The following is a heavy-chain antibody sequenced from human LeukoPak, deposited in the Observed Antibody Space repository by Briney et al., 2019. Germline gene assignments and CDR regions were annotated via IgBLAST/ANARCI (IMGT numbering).Heavy chain of an antibody. CDR2: IYYSGST. CDR1: GGSISSISYY. Sequence: SETLSLTCNVSGGSISSISYYWGWIRHPPGKGLEWIGSIYYSGSTYYNPSLKSGVTISVDTPKNQLSLKLSSVTAADTAVYYCAISSGYTVDYSGQGTLVTVSS. V-gene: IGHV4-39*01. J-gene: IGHJ4*02. D-gene: IGHD3-22*01. CDR3: AISSGYTVDY.